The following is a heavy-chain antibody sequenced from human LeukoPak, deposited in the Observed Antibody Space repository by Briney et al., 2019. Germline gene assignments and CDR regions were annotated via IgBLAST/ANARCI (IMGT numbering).Heavy chain of an antibody. J-gene: IGHJ3*02. D-gene: IGHD6-19*01. V-gene: IGHV3-23*01. Sequence: PGGSLRLSCAASGFTFSSYAMSWVRQVPGKGLEWVSAISGSGGSTYYADSVEGRFTISRDNSKNTLYLQMNSLRAEDTAVYYCAKEGLENDAFDIWGQGTMVTVSS. CDR3: AKEGLENDAFDI. CDR2: ISGSGGST. CDR1: GFTFSSYA.